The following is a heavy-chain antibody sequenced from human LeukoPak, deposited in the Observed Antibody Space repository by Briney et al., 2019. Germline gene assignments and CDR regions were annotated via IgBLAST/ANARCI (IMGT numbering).Heavy chain of an antibody. J-gene: IGHJ5*02. Sequence: SETLSLTCAVSGGSISSSNWWSWVRQPPGKGLEWIGEIYHSGSTNYNPSLKSRVTISVDTSKNQLSLKLTSATAADTSVYYCARHSGLRSPFDPWGQGTLVTVSS. CDR3: ARHSGLRSPFDP. D-gene: IGHD3-3*01. V-gene: IGHV4-4*02. CDR1: GGSISSSNW. CDR2: IYHSGST.